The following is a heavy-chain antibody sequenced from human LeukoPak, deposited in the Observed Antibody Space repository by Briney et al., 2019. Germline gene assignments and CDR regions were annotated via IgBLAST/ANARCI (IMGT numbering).Heavy chain of an antibody. J-gene: IGHJ6*02. V-gene: IGHV1-18*01. CDR2: ISAYNGNT. CDR3: ARSNYCSSTSCSRRYYYYYYGMDV. D-gene: IGHD2-2*01. CDR1: GYTFTSYG. Sequence: ASVKVSCTASGYTFTSYGISWVRQAPGQGLEWMGWISAYNGNTNYAQKLQGRVTMTTDTSTSTAYMELRSLRSDDTAVYYCARSNYCSSTSCSRRYYYYYYGMDVWGQGTTVTVSS.